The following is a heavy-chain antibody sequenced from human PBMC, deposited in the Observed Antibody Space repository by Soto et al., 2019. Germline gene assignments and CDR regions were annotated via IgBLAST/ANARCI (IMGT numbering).Heavy chain of an antibody. V-gene: IGHV1-3*01. CDR2: INAGNGNT. Sequence: ASVNVSCKASGYSFTSYAMHWVRPAPGQRLEWMGWINAGNGNTKYSQKFQGRVTITRDTSASTAYMELSSLRSEDTAVYYCARVYCSSTSCYYYYGMDVWGQGTTVTVS. D-gene: IGHD2-2*01. J-gene: IGHJ6*02. CDR3: ARVYCSSTSCYYYYGMDV. CDR1: GYSFTSYA.